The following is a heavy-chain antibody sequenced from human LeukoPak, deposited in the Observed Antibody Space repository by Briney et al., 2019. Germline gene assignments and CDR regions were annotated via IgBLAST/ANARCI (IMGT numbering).Heavy chain of an antibody. D-gene: IGHD1-26*01. Sequence: GGSLRLSCAASGFIFSDSANHWVRQASGKGLEWVGRIRGKENSFATAYGASVQGRFTISRDESKNTAYLQMNSLKIEDTALYYCTRHELGEPGDYWGQGTLVTVSS. CDR1: GFIFSDSA. V-gene: IGHV3-73*01. CDR3: TRHELGEPGDY. CDR2: IRGKENSFAT. J-gene: IGHJ4*02.